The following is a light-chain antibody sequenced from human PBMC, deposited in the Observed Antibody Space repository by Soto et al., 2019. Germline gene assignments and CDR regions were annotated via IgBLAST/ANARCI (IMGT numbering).Light chain of an antibody. CDR2: RSN. Sequence: QPALTQPPSTSGTPGQRVTIACSGSSSNIGSNYVYWYQHLPETAPKVLIYRSNQRPSGVPDRFSGSKSGTSASLAISGLRSEDVADYYCAAWDDSLSGYVFGTGTKVHRP. J-gene: IGLJ1*01. V-gene: IGLV1-47*01. CDR3: AAWDDSLSGYV. CDR1: SSNIGSNY.